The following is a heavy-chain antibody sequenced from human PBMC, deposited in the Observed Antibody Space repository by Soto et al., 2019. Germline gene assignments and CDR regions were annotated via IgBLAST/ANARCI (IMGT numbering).Heavy chain of an antibody. CDR1: GGSFTRDGYF. CDR2: IYNSVTT. J-gene: IGHJ5*02. Sequence: QVQLQESGPGLVKPSETLSLTCTVSGGSFTRDGYFWTWIRQHPVKGLKWIGYIYNSVTTFCNPAHKSRITTSEDTSKNQFSLKLISVTAADTAVYYSVREPAPWGQGTLVTVSS. V-gene: IGHV4-31*03. CDR3: VREPAP.